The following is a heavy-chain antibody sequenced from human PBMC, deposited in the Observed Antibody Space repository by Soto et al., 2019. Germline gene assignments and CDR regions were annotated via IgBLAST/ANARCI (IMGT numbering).Heavy chain of an antibody. Sequence: PGGSLRLSCAASGFTFSSYAMSWVRQAPGKGLEWVSAISGSGLSTYYADSVKGRFTISIDNSKNTLYLQMNSLRAEDTAVYSCAKVLSQTGYSYYYYGMDVWGQGTTVTVSS. CDR3: AKVLSQTGYSYYYYGMDV. CDR1: GFTFSSYA. D-gene: IGHD3-9*01. V-gene: IGHV3-23*01. J-gene: IGHJ6*02. CDR2: ISGSGLST.